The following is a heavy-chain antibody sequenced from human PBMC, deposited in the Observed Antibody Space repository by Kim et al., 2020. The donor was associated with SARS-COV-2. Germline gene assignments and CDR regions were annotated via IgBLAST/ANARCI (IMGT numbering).Heavy chain of an antibody. V-gene: IGHV3-30*18. D-gene: IGHD2-2*01. CDR2: ISYDGSNK. CDR3: AKDGGLGYCSSTSCPQTVYFDY. J-gene: IGHJ4*02. Sequence: GGSLRLSCAASGFTFSSYGMHWVRQAPGKGLEWVAVISYDGSNKYYADSVKGRFTISRGNSKNTLYLQMNSLRAEDTAVYYCAKDGGLGYCSSTSCPQTVYFDYWGQGPLVTVSS. CDR1: GFTFSSYG.